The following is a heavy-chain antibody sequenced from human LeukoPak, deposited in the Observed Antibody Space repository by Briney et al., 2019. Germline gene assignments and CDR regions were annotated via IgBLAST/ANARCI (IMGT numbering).Heavy chain of an antibody. CDR2: ISASGVMT. CDR3: AREPLGGSSWYFDY. D-gene: IGHD6-13*01. V-gene: IGHV3-23*01. CDR1: GFTFNNYA. Sequence: GGSLRLSCAASGFTFNNYAMTWVRQAPGRGLEWVSSISASGVMTYYADSVKGRFTISRDNSKNTLYLQMNSLRAEDTAVYYCAREPLGGSSWYFDYWGQGTLVTVSS. J-gene: IGHJ4*02.